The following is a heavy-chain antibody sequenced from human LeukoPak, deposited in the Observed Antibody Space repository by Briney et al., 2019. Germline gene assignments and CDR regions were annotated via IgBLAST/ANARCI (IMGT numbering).Heavy chain of an antibody. CDR1: GFTFSSYA. J-gene: IGHJ4*02. Sequence: GGSLRLSCAASGFTFSSYAMNWVRQAPGKGLEYVSAISSNGGSTYYANSVKGRFTISRDNSKNTLYLQMGSLRAEDMAVYYCARGRCSGGSCYSDYWGQGTLVTVSS. D-gene: IGHD2-15*01. CDR2: ISSNGGST. V-gene: IGHV3-64*01. CDR3: ARGRCSGGSCYSDY.